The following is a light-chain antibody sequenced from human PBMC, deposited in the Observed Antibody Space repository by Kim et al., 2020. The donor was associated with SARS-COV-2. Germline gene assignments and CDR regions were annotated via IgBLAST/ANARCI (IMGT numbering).Light chain of an antibody. CDR2: KVS. CDR3: MQSTHWPRS. J-gene: IGKJ2*03. Sequence: QPASISCRSSQVLVDTDGNSYLNWFQLRQGQSPRRLIYKVSNRDSGVPDRFSGSGSGTDFTLKISRVEAEDIAIYYCMQSTHWPRSFGQGTKLEI. V-gene: IGKV2-30*01. CDR1: QVLVDTDGNSY.